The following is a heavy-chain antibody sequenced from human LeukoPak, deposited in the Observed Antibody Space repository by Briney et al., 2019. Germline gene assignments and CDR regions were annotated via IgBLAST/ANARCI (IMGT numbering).Heavy chain of an antibody. D-gene: IGHD3-10*01. V-gene: IGHV4-38-2*02. CDR2: IYHSGST. CDR1: GYSISSGYY. CDR3: ARGLGRAMVRGVIITGDWFDP. Sequence: PSQTLSLTCTVSGYSISSGYYWGWIRQPPGKGLEWIGSIYHSGSTNYNPSLKSRVTISVDTSKNQFSLKLSSVTAADTAVYYCARGLGRAMVRGVIITGDWFDPWGQGTLVTVSS. J-gene: IGHJ5*02.